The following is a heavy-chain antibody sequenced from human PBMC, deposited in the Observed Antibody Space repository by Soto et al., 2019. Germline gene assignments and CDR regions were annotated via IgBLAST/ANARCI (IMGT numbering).Heavy chain of an antibody. V-gene: IGHV3-11*01. D-gene: IGHD3-16*01. J-gene: IGHJ6*02. CDR2: ISNSGSTM. CDR3: TRDSYPPYFYRGMDV. Sequence: GGSLRLSCVGSGFSLNDYYINWIRQSPGEGLEWVASISNSGSTMNYADSVKGRFSISGDRAKNAVYLQLSSLKGDDTAIYFCTRDSYPPYFYRGMDVWGQGTTVTVSS. CDR1: GFSLNDYY.